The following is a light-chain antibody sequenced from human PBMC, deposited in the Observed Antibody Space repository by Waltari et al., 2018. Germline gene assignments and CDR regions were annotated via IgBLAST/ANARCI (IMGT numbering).Light chain of an antibody. CDR1: SSDIGHYHL. V-gene: IGLV2-23*02. Sequence: QSAPTQTATVSGSPGQSITISCSGTSSDIGHYHLVSWYRQHPDKAPTLIICDVNKRPSGVSNRFSGSKSGNTAFLTISGLQTADEADYFCCSYAGSAVSVFGGGTKVTVL. CDR3: CSYAGSAVSV. CDR2: DVN. J-gene: IGLJ3*02.